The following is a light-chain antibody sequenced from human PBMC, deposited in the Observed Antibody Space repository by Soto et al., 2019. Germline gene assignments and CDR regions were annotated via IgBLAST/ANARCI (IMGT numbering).Light chain of an antibody. V-gene: IGKV3-11*01. CDR3: QQRSNWTWT. Sequence: IVMTQCASTLSVSPGERATLACRASQGFXSYFAWYQQQPGQAPSLLXYDASNRATGIPARLSGSGSATDFTLTISSLEPEDFSVYYCQQRSNWTWTFGQGTKVDIK. J-gene: IGKJ1*01. CDR2: DAS. CDR1: QGFXSY.